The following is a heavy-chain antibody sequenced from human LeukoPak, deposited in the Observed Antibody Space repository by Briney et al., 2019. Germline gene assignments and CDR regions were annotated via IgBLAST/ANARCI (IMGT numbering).Heavy chain of an antibody. CDR3: ATYRTYWAPGAFDI. Sequence: PGGSLRLSCAASGFTFSNAWMSWVRQAPGKGLEWVGRIRSKTDGGTTDLAAPVEARFTISRDDSKSMVYLQMNSLQTEDTAVYFCATYRTYWAPGAFDIWGQGTMVTVSS. CDR1: GFTFSNAW. CDR2: IRSKTDGGTT. D-gene: IGHD1-26*01. J-gene: IGHJ3*02. V-gene: IGHV3-15*01.